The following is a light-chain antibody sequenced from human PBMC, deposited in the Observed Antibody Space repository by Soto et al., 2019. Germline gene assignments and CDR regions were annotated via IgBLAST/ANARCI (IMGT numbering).Light chain of an antibody. CDR1: SSDVGIYNY. CDR2: EVT. V-gene: IGLV2-14*01. CDR3: RSSTTSSTRV. Sequence: QSALTQPASVSGSPGQSIAISCTGSSSDVGIYNYVSWYQQHPGKVPKLIIYEVTNRPSGFSHRFSGSKSGTTASLTISGLADEDEADYYCRSSTTSSTRVFGTGTKLTVL. J-gene: IGLJ1*01.